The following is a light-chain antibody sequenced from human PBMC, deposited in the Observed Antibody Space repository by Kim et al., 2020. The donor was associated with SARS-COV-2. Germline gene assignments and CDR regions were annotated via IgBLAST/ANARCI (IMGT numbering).Light chain of an antibody. J-gene: IGLJ2*01. V-gene: IGLV3-1*01. CDR2: QDT. CDR1: RLGNKY. Sequence: YELTQPPSVSVSPGQTASITCSGDRLGNKYACWYQQKPGQSPVVVIYQDTRRPSGIPERFSGSNSGNTATLTISGTQAMDEADYYCQVWDSTTTVFGGGTQLTVL. CDR3: QVWDSTTTV.